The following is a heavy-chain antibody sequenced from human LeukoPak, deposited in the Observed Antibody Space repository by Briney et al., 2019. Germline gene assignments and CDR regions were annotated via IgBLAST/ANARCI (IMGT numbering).Heavy chain of an antibody. CDR2: IYNIGTT. D-gene: IGHD3-10*01. Sequence: HPGGSLRLSCAASGFTVSSPYMSWGRQAPGQRQEWVLLIYNIGTTFYADPVQGRFTISRDNSKNTLYLQMNSLRAEDTAIYYCARDSSSFPNYFDFWGQGTLVTVSS. CDR3: ARDSSSFPNYFDF. V-gene: IGHV3-53*01. CDR1: GFTVSSPY. J-gene: IGHJ4*02.